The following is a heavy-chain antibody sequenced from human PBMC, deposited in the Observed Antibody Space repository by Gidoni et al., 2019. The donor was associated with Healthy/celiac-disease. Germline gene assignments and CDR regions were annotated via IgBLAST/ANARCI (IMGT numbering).Heavy chain of an antibody. D-gene: IGHD3-10*01. Sequence: QVQLVQSGAAVKKPGASVKVSCKASGSTFTSYYMHWVRQAPGQGLGWMGIINPSGGSTSYAQKFQGRVTMTRDTSTSTVYMELSSLRSEDTAVYYCASSSPGRGSGSSNSNYYYYYGMDVWGQGTTVTVSS. V-gene: IGHV1-46*01. CDR2: INPSGGST. CDR1: GSTFTSYY. CDR3: ASSSPGRGSGSSNSNYYYYYGMDV. J-gene: IGHJ6*02.